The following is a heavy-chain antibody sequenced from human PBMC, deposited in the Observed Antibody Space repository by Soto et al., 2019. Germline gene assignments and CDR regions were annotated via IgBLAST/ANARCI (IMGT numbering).Heavy chain of an antibody. V-gene: IGHV5-10-1*01. CDR3: ARLSCGGDCYSVWFDP. J-gene: IGHJ5*02. CDR2: IDPSDSYT. CDR1: GYSFTSYW. Sequence: GESLKISCKGSGYSFTSYWISWVRQMPGKGLEWMGRIDPSDSYTNYSPSFQGHVTISADKSISTAYLQWSSPKASDTAMYYCARLSCGGDCYSVWFDPWGQGNLVTVSS. D-gene: IGHD2-21*02.